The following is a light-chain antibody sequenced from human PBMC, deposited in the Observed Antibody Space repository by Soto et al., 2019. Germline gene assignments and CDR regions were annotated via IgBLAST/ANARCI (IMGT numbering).Light chain of an antibody. Sequence: DIQMTQSPSSLSASVGDRVTITCQAGQDISNYLNWYQQKPGKAPKLLIYDASNLETGVPSRFSGSGSGTDFTFTISSLQPEDIATYYCQQYDNLPLTFGGGTTGDIK. CDR2: DAS. CDR3: QQYDNLPLT. J-gene: IGKJ4*01. CDR1: QDISNY. V-gene: IGKV1-33*01.